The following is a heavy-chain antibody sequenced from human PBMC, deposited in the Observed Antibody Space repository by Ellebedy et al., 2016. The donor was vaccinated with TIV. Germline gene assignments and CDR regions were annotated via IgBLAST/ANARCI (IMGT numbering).Heavy chain of an antibody. V-gene: IGHV3-23*01. Sequence: GGSLRLXXAGSGFTFSSYAMTWVRQAPGKGLEWVSSISYNSAKTYYADSVKGRFTVSRDNSKNTLYLQMNGLRAEDTAVYYCANIWYGRNVDPFDIWGQGTMVTVSS. CDR2: ISYNSAKT. CDR3: ANIWYGRNVDPFDI. D-gene: IGHD1-14*01. J-gene: IGHJ3*02. CDR1: GFTFSSYA.